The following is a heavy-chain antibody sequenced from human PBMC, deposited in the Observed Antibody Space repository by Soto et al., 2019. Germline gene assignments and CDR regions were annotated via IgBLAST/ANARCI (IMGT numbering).Heavy chain of an antibody. D-gene: IGHD6-13*01. CDR1: GYTFTGYY. J-gene: IGHJ4*02. Sequence: ASVKVSCKASGYTFTGYYMHWVRQAPGQGREWMGWINPNSGGTNYAQKFQGWVTMTRDTSISTAYMELSRLRSDDTAVYYCARDPGSIAAAGNLFDYWGQGTLVTVSS. CDR3: ARDPGSIAAAGNLFDY. V-gene: IGHV1-2*04. CDR2: INPNSGGT.